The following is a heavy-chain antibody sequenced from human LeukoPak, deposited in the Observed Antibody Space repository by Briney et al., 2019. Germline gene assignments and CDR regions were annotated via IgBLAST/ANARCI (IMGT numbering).Heavy chain of an antibody. D-gene: IGHD5-18*01. CDR2: IYYSGST. V-gene: IGHV4-59*01. CDR3: ARGGYSYGPSDY. Sequence: PSETLSLTCTVSGGSISSYYWSWIRQPPGKGLEGMGYIYYSGSTNYNPSLKSRVTISVDTSKNQFSLKLSSVTAADTAVYYCARGGYSYGPSDYWGQGTLVTVSS. J-gene: IGHJ4*02. CDR1: GGSISSYY.